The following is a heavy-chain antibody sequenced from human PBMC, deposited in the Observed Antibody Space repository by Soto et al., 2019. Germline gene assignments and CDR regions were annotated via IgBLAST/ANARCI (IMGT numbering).Heavy chain of an antibody. CDR1: DYTFTSHG. D-gene: IGHD2-15*01. J-gene: IGHJ3*02. Sequence: QVQLVQSGAEVKKPGASVKVSCKASDYTFTSHGISWVRQAPGQGPEWMGWISAYNGNTNYAPNLQGRVTMTTDTSTSTAYMELRRLRSDDTAVYYCGRDGGWTVAFDIWGQGTMVTVSS. V-gene: IGHV1-18*01. CDR3: GRDGGWTVAFDI. CDR2: ISAYNGNT.